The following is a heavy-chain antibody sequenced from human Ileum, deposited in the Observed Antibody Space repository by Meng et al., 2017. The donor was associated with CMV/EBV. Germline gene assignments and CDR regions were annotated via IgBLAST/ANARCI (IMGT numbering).Heavy chain of an antibody. CDR1: SESTNNPAYY. CDR2: IFYSGSP. Sequence: QLQLVDSDSVRFYPRQTLSLTAVATSESTNNPAYYWGWVRKPPGKGLEVIANIFYSGSPSYHPSLKSRVTISIDPSQNRFSLTLDSVTAADTAVYYCARVPRGGDGDKSFGYWGRGTLVTVSS. CDR3: ARVPRGGDGDKSFGY. V-gene: IGHV4-39*01. D-gene: IGHD4-23*01. J-gene: IGHJ4*02.